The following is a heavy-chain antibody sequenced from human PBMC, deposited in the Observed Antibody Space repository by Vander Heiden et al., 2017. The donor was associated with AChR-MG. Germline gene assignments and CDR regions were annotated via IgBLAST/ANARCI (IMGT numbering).Heavy chain of an antibody. V-gene: IGHV4-34*01. Sequence: QVQLQQWGAGLLKPSETLSLTCAGYGGSVSGHYWSGIRQPPGKGLEWIGEINHSGRTNYTPSLKSRVTISVDTSKNQFSLKLSSVTAADPAVYYCARGRSPDAFDIWGQGTMVTVSS. J-gene: IGHJ3*02. CDR1: GGSVSGHY. CDR3: ARGRSPDAFDI. CDR2: INHSGRT.